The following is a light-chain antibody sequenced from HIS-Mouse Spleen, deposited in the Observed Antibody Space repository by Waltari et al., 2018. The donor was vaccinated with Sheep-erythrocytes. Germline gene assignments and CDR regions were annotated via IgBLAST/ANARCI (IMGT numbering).Light chain of an antibody. V-gene: IGLV4-69*01. Sequence: QLVLTQSPSASASLGASVKLTCPLTSGPSSYAIAWHQQQPAKGPRYLMKLNSDGSHSKGDGIPDRFSGSSSGAERYLTISSLQSEDEADYYCQTWGTGIQVFGGGTKLTVL. CDR3: QTWGTGIQV. J-gene: IGLJ3*02. CDR1: SGPSSYA. CDR2: LNSDGSH.